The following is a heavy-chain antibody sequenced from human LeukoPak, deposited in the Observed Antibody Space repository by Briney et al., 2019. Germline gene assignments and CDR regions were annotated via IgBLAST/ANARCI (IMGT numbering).Heavy chain of an antibody. V-gene: IGHV3-74*01. CDR3: TKDARTCHSSGCWKPSDF. Sequence: GGSLRLSYAASGFNFRSYWMHWVRQPPGKGPVWVSRTDSDGTATYADSVKGRFTISRDNANNMLYLQMNSLRADDTAVYYCTKDARTCHSSGCWKPSDFWGQGALVTVSS. CDR1: GFNFRSYW. D-gene: IGHD3-22*01. J-gene: IGHJ4*02. CDR2: TDSDGTAT.